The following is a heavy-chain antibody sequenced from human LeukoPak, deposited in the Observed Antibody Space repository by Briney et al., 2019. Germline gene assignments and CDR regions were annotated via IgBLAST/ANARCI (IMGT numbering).Heavy chain of an antibody. J-gene: IGHJ4*02. CDR3: ARRAYFDY. CDR2: INSDGSST. V-gene: IGHV3-74*01. CDR1: GFTFSSYW. Sequence: GGSLRLSCAASGFTFSSYWMHWVRQAPGKGVVWVSRINSDGSSTNYADSVKGRFTISRDNAKNTLYLQMNSLRAEDTAVYYCARRAYFDYWGQGTLVTVSS.